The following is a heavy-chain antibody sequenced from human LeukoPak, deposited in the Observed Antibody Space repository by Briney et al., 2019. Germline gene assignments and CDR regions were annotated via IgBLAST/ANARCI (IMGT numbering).Heavy chain of an antibody. CDR2: INPNSGGT. V-gene: IGHV1-2*02. CDR3: ARDDTAVAGTELDY. Sequence: ASVKVSCKASGGTFSSYAISWVRQAPGQGLEWMGWINPNSGGTNYAQKFQGRVTMTRDTSISTAYMELSRLRSDDTAVYYCARDDTAVAGTELDYWGQGTLVTVSS. J-gene: IGHJ4*02. D-gene: IGHD6-19*01. CDR1: GGTFSSYA.